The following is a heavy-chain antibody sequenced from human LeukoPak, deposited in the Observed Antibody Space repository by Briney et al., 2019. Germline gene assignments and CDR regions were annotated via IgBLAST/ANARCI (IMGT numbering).Heavy chain of an antibody. J-gene: IGHJ4*02. D-gene: IGHD3-22*01. CDR2: INPSGGST. CDR3: ARERQYYDSSGYPDY. V-gene: IGHV1-46*01. Sequence: ASVKVSCKASGYTFTSYYMHWVRQAPGQGLEWMGIINPSGGSTSYAQKFQGRVTMTRDTSTSTVYMELSSLRSEDTAVYYCARERQYYDSSGYPDYWGQGTLVTVSS. CDR1: GYTFTSYY.